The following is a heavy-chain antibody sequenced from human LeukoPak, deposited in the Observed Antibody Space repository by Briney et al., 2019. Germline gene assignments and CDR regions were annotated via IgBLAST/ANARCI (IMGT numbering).Heavy chain of an antibody. Sequence: GGSLRLSCVASGFTFREYGFHWVRQAPGKGLEWVAVMWNDGITGKYADSVRGRFSVSRDNSKNTVYLQMNSLRAEDTAMYYCARRDDHNGRDYWGQGTLVTVSS. D-gene: IGHD5-24*01. CDR1: GFTFREYG. CDR2: MWNDGITG. CDR3: ARRDDHNGRDY. V-gene: IGHV3-33*01. J-gene: IGHJ4*02.